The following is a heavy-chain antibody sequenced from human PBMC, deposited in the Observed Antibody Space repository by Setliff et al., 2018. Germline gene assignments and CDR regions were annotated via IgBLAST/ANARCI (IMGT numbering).Heavy chain of an antibody. CDR1: GYSISNDYF. V-gene: IGHV4-38-2*02. J-gene: IGHJ4*02. CDR2: IYHSGGT. CDR3: AKHRSYFDY. Sequence: SETLSLTCTVSGYSISNDYFWGWIRQPPGKGLEWIGSIYHSGGTSYYPSLKSRVTISVDTSKNQLSLNLSSVTAADTAVYYCAKHRSYFDYWGQGTLVTVST.